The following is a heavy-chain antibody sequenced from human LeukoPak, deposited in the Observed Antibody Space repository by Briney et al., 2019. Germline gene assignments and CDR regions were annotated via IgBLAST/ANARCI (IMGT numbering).Heavy chain of an antibody. D-gene: IGHD3-3*01. V-gene: IGHV1-18*04. Sequence: ASVKVSCKASGYTFTGYYMHWVRQAPGQGLEWMGWISAYNGNTNYAQKLQGRVTMTTDTSTSTAYMELRSLRSDDTAVYYCARDLNGGYDFWSGYYASDYWGQGTLVTVSS. CDR2: ISAYNGNT. J-gene: IGHJ4*02. CDR1: GYTFTGYY. CDR3: ARDLNGGYDFWSGYYASDY.